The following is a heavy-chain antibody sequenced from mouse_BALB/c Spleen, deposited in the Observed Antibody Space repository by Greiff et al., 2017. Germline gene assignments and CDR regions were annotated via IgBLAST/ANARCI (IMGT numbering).Heavy chain of an antibody. V-gene: IGHV2-2*02. Sequence: QVQLKESGPGLVQPSQSLSITCTVSGFSLTSYGVHWVRQSPGKGLEWLGVIWSGGSTDYNAAFISRLSISKDNSKSQVFFKMNSLQANDTAIYYCARNPFYDYNAMDYWGQGTSVTVSS. J-gene: IGHJ4*01. CDR2: IWSGGST. CDR3: ARNPFYDYNAMDY. D-gene: IGHD2-10*01. CDR1: GFSLTSYG.